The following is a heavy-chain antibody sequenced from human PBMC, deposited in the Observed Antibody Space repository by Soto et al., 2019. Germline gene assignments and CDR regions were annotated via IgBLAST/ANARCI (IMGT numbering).Heavy chain of an antibody. D-gene: IGHD6-6*01. J-gene: IGHJ4*01. CDR1: GGSISSSSYY. CDR3: ARSTIAPHLFMYPFDY. Sequence: XXTLSLACTVSGGSISSSSYYWGFIRQPPGKGLEWIGSIYYSGSTYYNPSLKSRVTISVDTSKNQLSLELNSVTAADTAVYYCARSTIAPHLFMYPFDYWGQGTLVTVSS. CDR2: IYYSGST. V-gene: IGHV4-39*01.